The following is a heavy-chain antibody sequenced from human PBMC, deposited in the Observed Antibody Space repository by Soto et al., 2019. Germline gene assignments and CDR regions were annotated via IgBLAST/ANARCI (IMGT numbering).Heavy chain of an antibody. CDR1: GGSFSNSA. CDR3: TSVSRDEGGMDV. D-gene: IGHD3-3*02. V-gene: IGHV1-69*01. J-gene: IGHJ6*02. Sequence: QVQLVQSGAEMKKPGSSVKVSCKASGGSFSNSAINWVRQAPGERPEWMGGIVPKVGSGNYAQKFRDRVTITADESTSTAYMELRSLRSEDTAVYYCTSVSRDEGGMDVWGQGATVSVSS. CDR2: IVPKVGSG.